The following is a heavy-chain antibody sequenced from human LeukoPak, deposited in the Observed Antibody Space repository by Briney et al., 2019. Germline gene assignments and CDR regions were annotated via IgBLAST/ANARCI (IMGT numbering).Heavy chain of an antibody. J-gene: IGHJ4*02. V-gene: IGHV4-34*01. Sequence: SETLSLTCTVSGGSISSYYWSWIRQPPGKGLEWIGEINHSGSTNYNPSLESRVTISVETSKNQFSLKLSSVTAADTAVYYCARWGGTAMVDYWGQGTLVTVSS. CDR2: INHSGST. CDR3: ARWGGTAMVDY. CDR1: GGSISSYY. D-gene: IGHD5-18*01.